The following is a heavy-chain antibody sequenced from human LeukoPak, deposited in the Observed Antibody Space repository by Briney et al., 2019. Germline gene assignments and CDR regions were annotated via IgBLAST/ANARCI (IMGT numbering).Heavy chain of an antibody. V-gene: IGHV4-39*01. CDR2: IYYSGST. CDR1: GGSISSSSYY. CDR3: ARTSYYDILTGLFDY. D-gene: IGHD3-9*01. Sequence: PSETLSLTCTVSGGSISSSSYYWGWIRQPPGKGLEWIGSIYYSGSTYYNPSLKSRVTISVDTSKNQFSLKPSSVTAADTAVYYCARTSYYDILTGLFDYWGQGTLVTVSS. J-gene: IGHJ4*02.